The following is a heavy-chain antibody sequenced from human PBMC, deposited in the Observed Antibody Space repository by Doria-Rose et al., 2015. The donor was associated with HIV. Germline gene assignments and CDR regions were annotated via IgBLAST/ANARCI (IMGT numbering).Heavy chain of an antibody. Sequence: VQLVQSGGGLVQPGGSLRLSCAASGFTFSSYAMSWVRQAPGKGLEWVSAIRGSGYSTYYADSVKGRFTISRDNSKNTLYLQMNSLRAEDTAVYYCAKQQYYYDSSGYYYMDVWGKGTTVTVSS. J-gene: IGHJ6*03. V-gene: IGHV3-23*04. CDR3: AKQQYYYDSSGYYYMDV. CDR1: GFTFSSYA. CDR2: IRGSGYST. D-gene: IGHD3-22*01.